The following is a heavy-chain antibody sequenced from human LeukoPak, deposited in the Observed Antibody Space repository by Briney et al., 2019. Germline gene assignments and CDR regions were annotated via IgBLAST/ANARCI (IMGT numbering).Heavy chain of an antibody. D-gene: IGHD1-14*01. V-gene: IGHV3-53*01. Sequence: GGSLRLSCAASGFTVSSNYMSWVRQAPGKGLEWVSVIYSSGSTYYADSVKGRFTISRDNSKNTLYLQMNSLRAEDTAVYYCARGSGTAYNWFDPWGQGTLVTVSS. J-gene: IGHJ5*02. CDR1: GFTVSSNY. CDR2: IYSSGST. CDR3: ARGSGTAYNWFDP.